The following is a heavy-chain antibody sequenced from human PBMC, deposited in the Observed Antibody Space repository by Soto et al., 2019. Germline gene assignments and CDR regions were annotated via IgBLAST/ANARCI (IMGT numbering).Heavy chain of an antibody. J-gene: IGHJ5*02. Sequence: PSEALVPPCAVFGGSFRGFYLSRLRQPPGKGLEWIGEINHSGSPNYNPSLKSRVTISVDTSKNQFSLKMTSVTAADTAVYYCATANWSHHYFDPWGQGTLVTVSS. CDR2: INHSGSP. CDR3: ATANWSHHYFDP. V-gene: IGHV4-34*01. D-gene: IGHD1-1*01. CDR1: GGSFRGFY.